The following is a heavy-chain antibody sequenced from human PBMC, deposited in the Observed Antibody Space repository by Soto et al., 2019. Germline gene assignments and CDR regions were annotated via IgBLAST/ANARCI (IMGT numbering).Heavy chain of an antibody. D-gene: IGHD4-17*01. CDR2: MNPNSGNT. CDR1: GYTFTSYD. Sequence: ASVKVSCKASGYTFTSYDINWVRQATGQGLEYLGWMNPNSGNTAYVQKFQGRVTMTWDTSITTAYMELSSLRSEDTAVYFCARGIKYGAYSRWFDPWCQGTLVTVSS. J-gene: IGHJ5*02. CDR3: ARGIKYGAYSRWFDP. V-gene: IGHV1-8*01.